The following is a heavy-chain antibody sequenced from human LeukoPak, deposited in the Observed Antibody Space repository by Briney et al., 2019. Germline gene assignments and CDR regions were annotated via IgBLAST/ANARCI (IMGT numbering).Heavy chain of an antibody. Sequence: PGGSLRLSCAASGFTFSSYGMHWVRQAPGKGLEWVAVISYDGSNKYYADSVKGRFTISRDNSKNTLYLQMNSLRAEDTAVYYCAKALAAAGHIFDYWGQGTLVTVSS. J-gene: IGHJ4*02. D-gene: IGHD6-13*01. CDR3: AKALAAAGHIFDY. V-gene: IGHV3-30*18. CDR1: GFTFSSYG. CDR2: ISYDGSNK.